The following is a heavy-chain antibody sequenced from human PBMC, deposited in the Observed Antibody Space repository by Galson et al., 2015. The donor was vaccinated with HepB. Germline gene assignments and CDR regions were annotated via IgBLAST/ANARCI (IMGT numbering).Heavy chain of an antibody. J-gene: IGHJ6*04. D-gene: IGHD3-10*01. CDR1: GFTFSSYE. CDR3: ARDLKRYGSGMDV. CDR2: ISSSGSTI. Sequence: SLRLSCAASGFTFSSYEMNWVRQAPGKGLEWVSYISSSGSTIYYADSVKGRFTISRDNSKNTLYLQMNSLRAEDTAVYYCARDLKRYGSGMDVWGKGTTVTVSS. V-gene: IGHV3-48*03.